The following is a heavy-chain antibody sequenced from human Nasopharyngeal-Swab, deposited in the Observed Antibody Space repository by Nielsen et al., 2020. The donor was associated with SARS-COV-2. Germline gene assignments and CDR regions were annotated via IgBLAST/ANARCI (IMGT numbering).Heavy chain of an antibody. J-gene: IGHJ6*02. CDR1: GGSFSSYY. D-gene: IGHD3-3*02. V-gene: IGHV4-34*01. CDR3: ARGTTFLEWLLYRCQSGCGGMDV. CDR2: INHSGSI. Sequence: GSLRLSCAVYGGSFSSYYWGWIRQPPGKGLEWIGEINHSGSINYSPSLKSRVTISGDTSKNQFSPKLNSVTAADTAVYYCARGTTFLEWLLYRCQSGCGGMDVWGQGTTVTVSS.